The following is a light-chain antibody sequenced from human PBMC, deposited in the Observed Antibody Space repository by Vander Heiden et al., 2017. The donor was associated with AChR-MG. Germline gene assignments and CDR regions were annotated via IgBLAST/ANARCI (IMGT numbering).Light chain of an antibody. CDR2: DVS. V-gene: IGLV2-14*01. CDR3: SSYTSSSSVV. CDR1: SSDVGGYNY. J-gene: IGLJ2*01. Sequence: QSALTQPASVPRSPGQSITISGPGTSSDVGGYNYVSWYQQHPGKAPKLMIYDVSKRPSGVSNRFSGSKAGTTASLTISGLQAEDEADYYCSSYTSSSSVVFGGGTKLTVL.